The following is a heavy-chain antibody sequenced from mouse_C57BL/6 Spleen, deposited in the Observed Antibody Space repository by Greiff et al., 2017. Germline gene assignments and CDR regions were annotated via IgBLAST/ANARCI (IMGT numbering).Heavy chain of an antibody. J-gene: IGHJ2*01. CDR1: GYTFTSYW. CDR3: ARGGITTVVVPDY. Sequence: QVQLKQPGAELVKPGASVKLSCKASGYTFTSYWMQWVKQRPGQGLEWIGEIDPSDSYTNYNQKFKGKATFTVDTSSSTAYMQLSSLTSEDSAVYYCARGGITTVVVPDYWGQGTTLTVSS. D-gene: IGHD1-1*01. CDR2: IDPSDSYT. V-gene: IGHV1-50*01.